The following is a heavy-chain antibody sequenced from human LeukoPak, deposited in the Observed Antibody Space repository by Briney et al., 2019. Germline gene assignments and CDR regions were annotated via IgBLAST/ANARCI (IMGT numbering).Heavy chain of an antibody. CDR1: GYTFTSYG. D-gene: IGHD3-10*01. V-gene: IGHV1-18*01. J-gene: IGHJ4*02. Sequence: ASVKVSCKASGYTFTSYGISWVRQAPGQGLEWMGWISAYNGNTNYAQKLQGRVTMTTDTSTSTAYMELRSLRSDDTAVYYCARDLHYYGSGSYSQIWGQGTLVTVSS. CDR3: ARDLHYYGSGSYSQI. CDR2: ISAYNGNT.